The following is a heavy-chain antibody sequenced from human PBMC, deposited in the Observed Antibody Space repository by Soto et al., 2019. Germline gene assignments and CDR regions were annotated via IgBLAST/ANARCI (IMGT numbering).Heavy chain of an antibody. V-gene: IGHV1-18*01. CDR3: ARVVLRYFDWWQKSPNWFDP. J-gene: IGHJ5*02. CDR2: ISAYNGST. D-gene: IGHD3-9*01. CDR1: GYTFTSYG. Sequence: ASVKVSCKASGYTFTSYGISWVRQAPGQGLEWMGWISAYNGSTNYAQKLQGRVTMTTDTSTSTAYMELRSLRSDDTAVYYCARVVLRYFDWWQKSPNWFDPWGQGTLVTVSS.